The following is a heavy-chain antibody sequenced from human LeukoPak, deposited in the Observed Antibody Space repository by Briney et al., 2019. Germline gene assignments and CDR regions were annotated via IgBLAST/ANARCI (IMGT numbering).Heavy chain of an antibody. Sequence: PSGTLSLSCAVYGLAFSGYTWSWVRQTPGKGLEWVWEINHSGSTNYNSSLKSRVIISVDTSKIQFSLMLSSVTAADTAVYYCATSAVGATSWFDPWGQGTLVTVSS. CDR2: INHSGST. D-gene: IGHD1-26*01. V-gene: IGHV4-34*01. CDR1: GLAFSGYT. CDR3: ATSAVGATSWFDP. J-gene: IGHJ5*02.